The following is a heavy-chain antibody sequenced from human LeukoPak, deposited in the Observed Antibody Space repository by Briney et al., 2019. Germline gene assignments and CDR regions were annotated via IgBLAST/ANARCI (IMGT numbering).Heavy chain of an antibody. CDR1: NYSISSGYY. CDR2: IYHSGNT. D-gene: IGHD6-13*01. V-gene: IGHV4-38-2*02. CDR3: AGTYSLYDPFDI. Sequence: SETLSLTCTVSNYSISSGYYWAWIRQPPGKGLEWIGNIYHSGNTYYNPSLKSRASLSVDTSENQFSLKLSSVTAADTAVYYCAGTYSLYDPFDIWGQGTMVTVSS. J-gene: IGHJ3*02.